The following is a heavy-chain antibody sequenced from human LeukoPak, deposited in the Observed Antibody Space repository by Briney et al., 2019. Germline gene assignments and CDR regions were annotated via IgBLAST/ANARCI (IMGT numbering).Heavy chain of an antibody. D-gene: IGHD1-26*01. V-gene: IGHV3-23*01. CDR2: ISGSGGST. J-gene: IGHJ6*03. CDR3: AKDMWELLYYYYMDV. Sequence: GGSLRLSCAASGFTFSSYAMSWVRQAPGKGLEWVSAISGSGGSTYYADSVKGRFTISRDNSKNTLYQQMNSLRAEDTAVYYCAKDMWELLYYYYMDVWGKGTTVTISS. CDR1: GFTFSSYA.